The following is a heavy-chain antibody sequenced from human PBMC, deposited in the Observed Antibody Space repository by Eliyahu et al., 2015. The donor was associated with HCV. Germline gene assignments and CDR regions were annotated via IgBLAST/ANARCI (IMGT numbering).Heavy chain of an antibody. CDR2: IHFWGGT. D-gene: IGHD6-13*01. Sequence: QLQQQESGPGLVKPSETLSLTCTVXGDPVSSSSYYWAWIRQAPGEGVGWVGGIHFWGGTYDNPSLKSRVSISVDTSKNQFSLRLSSVTAADTAVYYCARQPFSWGDSYFDSWGQGTLVTVSS. CDR3: ARQPFSWGDSYFDS. J-gene: IGHJ4*02. CDR1: GDPVSSSSYY. V-gene: IGHV4-39*01.